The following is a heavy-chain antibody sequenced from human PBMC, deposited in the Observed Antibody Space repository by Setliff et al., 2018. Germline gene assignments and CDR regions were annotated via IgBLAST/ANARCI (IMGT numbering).Heavy chain of an antibody. V-gene: IGHV7-4-1*02. CDR2: INTNTGNP. D-gene: IGHD3-3*01. CDR3: ARGGVIITIFGVVTPDFYYYMDV. J-gene: IGHJ6*03. Sequence: ASVKASCKASGYTFSSYAMNLVRQAPGQGLEWMGWINTNTGNPTYAQDFTGRFVFSLDTSVSTAYLQISSLKAEDTAVYYCARGGVIITIFGVVTPDFYYYMDVWGTGTTVTVSS. CDR1: GYTFSSYA.